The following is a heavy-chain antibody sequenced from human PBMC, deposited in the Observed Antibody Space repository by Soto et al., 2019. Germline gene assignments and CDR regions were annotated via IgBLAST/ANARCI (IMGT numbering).Heavy chain of an antibody. D-gene: IGHD5-18*01. Sequence: FLTCTVSGGSISSGDYYWSWIRQPPGKGLEWIGYIYYSGSTYYNPSLKSRVTISVDTSKNQFSLKLSSVTAADTAVYYCARAGSGYRYGFLVYWGQGTLVTVSS. CDR3: ARAGSGYRYGFLVY. J-gene: IGHJ4*02. CDR1: GGSISSGDYY. CDR2: IYYSGST. V-gene: IGHV4-30-4*01.